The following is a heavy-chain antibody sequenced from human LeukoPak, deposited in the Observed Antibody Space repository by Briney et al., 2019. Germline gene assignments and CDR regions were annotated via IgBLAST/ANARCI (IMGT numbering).Heavy chain of an antibody. J-gene: IGHJ4*02. D-gene: IGHD3-3*01. CDR1: GGSISSGGYS. Sequence: TLSLTCAVSGGSISSGGYSWSWIRQPPGKGLEWIGYIYHSGSTYYNPSLKSRVTIPVDRSKNQFSLKLSSVTAADTAVYYCARAGGYDFWSGYYNPYYFDYWGQGTLVTVSS. CDR2: IYHSGST. V-gene: IGHV4-30-2*01. CDR3: ARAGGYDFWSGYYNPYYFDY.